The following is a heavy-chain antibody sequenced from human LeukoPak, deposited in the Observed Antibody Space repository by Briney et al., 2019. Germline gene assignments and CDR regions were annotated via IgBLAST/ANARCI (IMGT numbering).Heavy chain of an antibody. D-gene: IGHD5-18*01. J-gene: IGHJ4*02. V-gene: IGHV3-23*01. Sequence: GESLRLSCAASGFTFSSYAMSWVRQAPGKGLEWVSTITNSGGNTYYADSVKGRFTISRDNSKNTLYLQMNSLRAEDTAIYYCANRHNYGFDFWGQGTLVTVSS. CDR2: ITNSGGNT. CDR3: ANRHNYGFDF. CDR1: GFTFSSYA.